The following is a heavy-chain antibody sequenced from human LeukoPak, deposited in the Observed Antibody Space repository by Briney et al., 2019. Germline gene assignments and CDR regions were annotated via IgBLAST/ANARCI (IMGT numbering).Heavy chain of an antibody. CDR1: GYTFTGYY. CDR2: INPNSGGT. V-gene: IGHV1-2*06. J-gene: IGHJ4*02. D-gene: IGHD3-10*01. CDR3: ASGDLWFGELSKFDY. Sequence: ASVKVSCKASGYTFTGYYIHWVRQAPGQGLEWMGRINPNSGGTNYAQKFQGRVTVTRDTSISTAYMELSRLRSDDTAVYYCASGDLWFGELSKFDYWGQGSLVTVSS.